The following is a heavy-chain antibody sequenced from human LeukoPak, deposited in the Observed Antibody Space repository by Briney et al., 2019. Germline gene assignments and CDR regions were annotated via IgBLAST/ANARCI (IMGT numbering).Heavy chain of an antibody. V-gene: IGHV3-11*01. D-gene: IGHD4-11*01. J-gene: IGHJ4*02. CDR1: GFTFSDYY. CDR2: ISGSGDSK. Sequence: GGSLRLSCAAFGFTFSDYYMSWIRQAPGKGLEWLSYISGSGDSKFYADSVKGRFTISRDNAKNSLYLQINSLRAEDTAIYYCARRAYSDYFFDSWGQGTLVTVPS. CDR3: ARRAYSDYFFDS.